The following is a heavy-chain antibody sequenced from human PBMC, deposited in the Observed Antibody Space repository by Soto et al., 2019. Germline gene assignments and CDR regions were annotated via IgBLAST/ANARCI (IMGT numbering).Heavy chain of an antibody. CDR3: AKDGARELYGYYYYGMDV. CDR2: ISYDGSNK. D-gene: IGHD1-26*01. J-gene: IGHJ6*02. CDR1: GFTFSSYG. Sequence: GGSLRLSCAASGFTFSSYGMHWVRQAPGKGLEWVAVISYDGSNKYYADSVKGRFTISRDNSKNTLYLQMNSLRAEDTAVYYCAKDGARELYGYYYYGMDVWGQGTTVTVS. V-gene: IGHV3-30*18.